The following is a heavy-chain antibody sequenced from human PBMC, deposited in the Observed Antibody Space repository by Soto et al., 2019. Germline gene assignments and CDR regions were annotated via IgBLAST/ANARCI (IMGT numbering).Heavy chain of an antibody. J-gene: IGHJ4*02. V-gene: IGHV1-69*02. Sequence: QVQLVQSGAEVKKPESSVKVSCKASGGTFSSYTISWVRQAPGQGLEWMGRIIPILGIANYAQKFQGRVTITADKSTSTAYMELSSLRSEDTAVYYCASGYSSSSRDYWGQGTLVTVSS. CDR3: ASGYSSSSRDY. D-gene: IGHD6-6*01. CDR2: IIPILGIA. CDR1: GGTFSSYT.